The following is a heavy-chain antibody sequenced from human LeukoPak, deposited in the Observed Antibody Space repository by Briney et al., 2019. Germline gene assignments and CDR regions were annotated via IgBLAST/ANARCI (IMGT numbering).Heavy chain of an antibody. Sequence: GGSLRLSCAASGFTFSSYAMHWVRQAPGKGLEWVAVISYDGSNKYYADSVKGRFTISRDNSKNTLYLQMNSLRAEDTAVYYCARDFDYWGQGTLVTVSS. CDR1: GFTFSSYA. V-gene: IGHV3-30-3*01. CDR3: ARDFDY. CDR2: ISYDGSNK. J-gene: IGHJ4*02.